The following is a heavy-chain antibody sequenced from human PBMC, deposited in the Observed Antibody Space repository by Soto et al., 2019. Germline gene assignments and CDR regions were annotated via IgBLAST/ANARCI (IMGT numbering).Heavy chain of an antibody. CDR1: GYIFTNYY. V-gene: IGHV1-46*01. Sequence: QVQLVQSGAEVKNPGASVKLSCKASGYIFTNYYIHWVRQAPGQGLEWMAIINPSGGSTNYAQKFQGRVTLARDTFTNTVYMELSSLRSEDTAIYSCARDLTSGDYWGQGTLVTVSS. CDR3: ARDLTSGDY. CDR2: INPSGGST. J-gene: IGHJ4*02. D-gene: IGHD7-27*01.